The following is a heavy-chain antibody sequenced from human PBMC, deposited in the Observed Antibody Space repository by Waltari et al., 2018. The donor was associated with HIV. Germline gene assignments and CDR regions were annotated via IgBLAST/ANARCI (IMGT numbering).Heavy chain of an antibody. D-gene: IGHD3-3*01. CDR1: GGSFISYH. Sequence: QVQLQESGPGLVKPSETLSLTCTVSGGSFISYHWSWIRQPPGKGLEWIGYIYYTGRTNCNPSLKSRVTISVDTSKTQFSLRRRSVTAADTAVYYWARGLFGVGSNWFDPWGQGILVTVSS. CDR3: ARGLFGVGSNWFDP. CDR2: IYYTGRT. J-gene: IGHJ5*02. V-gene: IGHV4-59*01.